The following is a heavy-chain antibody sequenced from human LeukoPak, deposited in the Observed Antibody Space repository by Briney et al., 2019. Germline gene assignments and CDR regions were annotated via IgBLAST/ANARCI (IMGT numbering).Heavy chain of an antibody. CDR3: ARERTTVTMPNLRPQYYFDY. Sequence: GGSLRLSCVASGFTFSSYWMTWVRQAPGKGLEWVANIKTDGSQIYYVDSVKGRFTISRDNAKNSLYPQMNSLRVEGTAVYYCARERTTVTMPNLRPQYYFDYWGQGTLVTVSS. CDR2: IKTDGSQI. D-gene: IGHD4-17*01. V-gene: IGHV3-7*01. J-gene: IGHJ4*02. CDR1: GFTFSSYW.